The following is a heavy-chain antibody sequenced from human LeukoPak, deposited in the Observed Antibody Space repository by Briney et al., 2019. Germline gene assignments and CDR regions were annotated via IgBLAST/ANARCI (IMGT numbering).Heavy chain of an antibody. D-gene: IGHD2/OR15-2a*01. Sequence: GGSLRLSCAASGFTFSSYAMSWVRQAAGKGLEWVSVIYSGGTTYYADSVKGRFTISRDNSKNTLYLQMNSLRGEDTAVYYCARVLSVSYCDSWGQGTLVTVSS. V-gene: IGHV3-53*01. J-gene: IGHJ4*02. CDR2: IYSGGTT. CDR3: ARVLSVSYCDS. CDR1: GFTFSSYA.